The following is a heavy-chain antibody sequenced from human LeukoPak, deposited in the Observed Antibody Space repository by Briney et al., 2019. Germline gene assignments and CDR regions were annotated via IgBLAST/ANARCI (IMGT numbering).Heavy chain of an antibody. D-gene: IGHD3-22*01. CDR3: TRGSIAYYYMDV. CDR2: IYYSGST. Sequence: PSETLSLTCAGYGGSFSSYYWSWIRQPPGKGLEWIAKIYYSGSTNYNPSLKSRVTISVDTSKNQFSLKLSSVTAADTAVYYCTRGSIAYYYMDVWGKGTTVTVSS. CDR1: GGSFSSYY. V-gene: IGHV4-59*01. J-gene: IGHJ6*03.